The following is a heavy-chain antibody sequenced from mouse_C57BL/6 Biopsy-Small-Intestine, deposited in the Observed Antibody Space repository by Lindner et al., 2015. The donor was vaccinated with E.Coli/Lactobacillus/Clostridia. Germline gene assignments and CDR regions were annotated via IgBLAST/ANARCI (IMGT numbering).Heavy chain of an antibody. CDR2: INPYYGTT. J-gene: IGHJ3*01. CDR1: GYSFTGYN. Sequence: VQLQESGAELVKPGASVKISCKASGYSFTGYNMNWVMQSHGKSLEWIGNINPYYGTTTYNQKFKGKATLTVDKSSSTAYMQLNSLTSEDSAVYYCSRGGTRFAYWGQGTLVTVSA. D-gene: IGHD4-1*01. CDR3: SRGGTRFAY. V-gene: IGHV1-39*01.